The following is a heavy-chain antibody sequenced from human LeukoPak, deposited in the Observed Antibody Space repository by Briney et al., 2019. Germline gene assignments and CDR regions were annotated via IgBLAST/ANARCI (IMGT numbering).Heavy chain of an antibody. CDR1: GFPFDDYA. CDR2: ISGDGGSA. V-gene: IGHV3-43*02. D-gene: IGHD5-18*01. CDR3: AKDGVDTAMVT. Sequence: GSLSLSCAASGFPFDDYAMHWVRQAPGKGLEWVSLISGDGGSAYYADSVKGRFTISRDNSKNSLYLQMNSLRTEDTAFYYCAKDGVDTAMVTWGQGTLVTVSS. J-gene: IGHJ5*02.